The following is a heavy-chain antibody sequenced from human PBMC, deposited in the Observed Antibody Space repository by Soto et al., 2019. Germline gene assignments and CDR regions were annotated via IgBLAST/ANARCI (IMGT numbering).Heavy chain of an antibody. D-gene: IGHD3-3*01. CDR1: GFTFSSYA. Sequence: PGGSLRLSCAASGFTFSSYAMHWVRQAPGKGLEWVAVISYDGSNKYYADSVKGRFTISRDNSKNTLYLQMNSLRAEDTAVYYCAREGPHDFWSGYYTGDYGRVYYYYGMDVWGQGTTVTVSS. CDR2: ISYDGSNK. CDR3: AREGPHDFWSGYYTGDYGRVYYYYGMDV. V-gene: IGHV3-30-3*01. J-gene: IGHJ6*02.